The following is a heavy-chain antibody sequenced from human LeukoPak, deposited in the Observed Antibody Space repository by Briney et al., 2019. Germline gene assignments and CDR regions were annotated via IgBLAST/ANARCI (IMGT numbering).Heavy chain of an antibody. Sequence: SVKVSCKASGFTFISSSIQWVRQARGQRLEWIGWIVVGSGNTNYAQKFQERVTITRDMSTSTAYMQLNSLRAEDTAFYYCAINGGGDSGYGNFDYWGQGTLVTVSS. V-gene: IGHV1-58*02. CDR1: GFTFISSS. D-gene: IGHD5-12*01. J-gene: IGHJ4*02. CDR2: IVVGSGNT. CDR3: AINGGGDSGYGNFDY.